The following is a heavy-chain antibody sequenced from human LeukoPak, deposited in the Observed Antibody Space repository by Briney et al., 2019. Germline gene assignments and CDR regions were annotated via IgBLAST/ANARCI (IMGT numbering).Heavy chain of an antibody. CDR3: GSGREPPSYYYYGMDV. D-gene: IGHD3-10*01. Sequence: GGSLRLSCAASGFTVSSNYMSWVRQAPGKGLEWVSVIYSGGSTYYADSVKGRFTISRDNSKNTLYLQMNSLRAEDTAVYYCGSGREPPSYYYYGMDVWGQGTTVTVSS. J-gene: IGHJ6*02. CDR1: GFTVSSNY. V-gene: IGHV3-66*01. CDR2: IYSGGST.